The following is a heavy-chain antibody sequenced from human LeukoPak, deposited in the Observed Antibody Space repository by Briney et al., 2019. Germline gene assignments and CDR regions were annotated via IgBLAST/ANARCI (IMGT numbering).Heavy chain of an antibody. D-gene: IGHD3-16*01. CDR3: ARLGQPNAFDI. CDR2: IYYSGST. J-gene: IGHJ3*02. Sequence: SETLSLTCTVSGGSISSYYWSWIRQTPGKGLEWIGDIYYSGSTNYNPSLKSRVTISVDTSKNQFSLKLSSVTAADTAVYYCARLGQPNAFDIWGRGTMVTVSS. V-gene: IGHV4-59*08. CDR1: GGSISSYY.